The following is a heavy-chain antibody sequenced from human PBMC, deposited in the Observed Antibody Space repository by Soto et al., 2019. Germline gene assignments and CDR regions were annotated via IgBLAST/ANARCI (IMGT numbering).Heavy chain of an antibody. J-gene: IGHJ4*02. CDR2: IYYSGST. V-gene: IGHV4-59*01. D-gene: IGHD6-19*01. CDR1: GGSISSYY. Sequence: SETLSLTCTVSGGSISSYYWSWIRQPPGKGLEWIGYIYYSGSTNYNPSLKSRVTISVDTSKNQFSLKLSSVTAADTAVYYCARVSEQWLYSHLHFDYWGQGTPVTVSS. CDR3: ARVSEQWLYSHLHFDY.